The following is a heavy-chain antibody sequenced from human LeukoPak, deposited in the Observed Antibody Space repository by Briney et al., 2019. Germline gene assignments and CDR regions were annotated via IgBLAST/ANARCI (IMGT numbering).Heavy chain of an antibody. CDR2: IYYSGST. CDR3: ARGDTTLNY. D-gene: IGHD1-26*01. V-gene: IGHV4-59*01. CDR1: GASIRSSY. J-gene: IGHJ4*02. Sequence: TSETLSLTCTVSGASIRSSYWSWIRQPPGKGLEWIGYIYYSGSTNYNPSLKSRVTISVDTSKNQFSLKLSSVTAADTAVYYCARGDTTLNYWGQGTLVTVSS.